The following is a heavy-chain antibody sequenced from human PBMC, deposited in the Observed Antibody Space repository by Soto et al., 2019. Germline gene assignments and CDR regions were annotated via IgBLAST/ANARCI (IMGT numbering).Heavy chain of an antibody. D-gene: IGHD3-9*01. CDR3: AKFGYYDILTGPDAFDI. Sequence: PGGSLRLSCAASGFTFSSYAMSWVRQAPGKGLVWVSAISGSGGSTYYADFGKGRFTISRDNSKNTLYLQMNSLRAEDTAVYYCAKFGYYDILTGPDAFDIWGQGTMVTVSS. CDR1: GFTFSSYA. CDR2: ISGSGGST. J-gene: IGHJ3*02. V-gene: IGHV3-23*01.